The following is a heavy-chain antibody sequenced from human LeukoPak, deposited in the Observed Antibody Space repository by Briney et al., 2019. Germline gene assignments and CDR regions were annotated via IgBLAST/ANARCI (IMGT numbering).Heavy chain of an antibody. D-gene: IGHD1-1*01. J-gene: IGHJ6*02. Sequence: SETLSLTCTVSGGSISSYYWSWIRQPPGKGLEWIGYIYYSGSTNYNPSLKSRVTISVDTSKNQFSLKLSSVTAADTAVYYCARVGGTNYYYYGMDVWGQGATVTVSS. CDR1: GGSISSYY. CDR2: IYYSGST. V-gene: IGHV4-59*01. CDR3: ARVGGTNYYYYGMDV.